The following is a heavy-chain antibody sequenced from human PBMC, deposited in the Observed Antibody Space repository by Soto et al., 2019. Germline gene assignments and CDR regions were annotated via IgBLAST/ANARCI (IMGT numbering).Heavy chain of an antibody. V-gene: IGHV1-3*01. CDR2: INAGNGNT. D-gene: IGHD2-15*01. Sequence: ASVKVSCKASGYTFTSYAMHWVRQAPGQRLEWMGWINAGNGNTKYSQKFQGRVTITRDTSASTAYMELSSLRSEDTAVYYCARSLQYCSGGSCFRYGMDVWGQGTTVTVSS. CDR1: GYTFTSYA. J-gene: IGHJ6*02. CDR3: ARSLQYCSGGSCFRYGMDV.